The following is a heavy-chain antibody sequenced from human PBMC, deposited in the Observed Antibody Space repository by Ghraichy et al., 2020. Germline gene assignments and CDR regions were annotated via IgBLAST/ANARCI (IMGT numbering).Heavy chain of an antibody. CDR3: AKGDYTNSWTKFPFDY. CDR2: IIGLGSST. D-gene: IGHD6-13*01. CDR1: GFTFKNYA. Sequence: GGSLRLSCAASGFTFKNYAMSWVRQAPGKGLEWVSAIIGLGSSTYYANSVKGRFPISRDNSKNKLFRQMNSLRAEDTAVYYCAKGDYTNSWTKFPFDYWGQGTLVTVSS. J-gene: IGHJ4*02. V-gene: IGHV3-23*01.